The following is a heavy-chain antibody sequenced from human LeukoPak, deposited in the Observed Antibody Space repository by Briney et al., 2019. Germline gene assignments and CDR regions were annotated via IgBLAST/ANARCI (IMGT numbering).Heavy chain of an antibody. Sequence: PSETLSLTCTVSGGSISSYYWSWIRQPPGKGLEWIGYIYYSGSTNYNPSLKSRVTISVDTSKNQFSLKLSSVTAADTAVYYCARRRHDYGDYYFDYWGQGTLVTFSS. V-gene: IGHV4-59*08. D-gene: IGHD4-17*01. CDR2: IYYSGST. J-gene: IGHJ4*02. CDR1: GGSISSYY. CDR3: ARRRHDYGDYYFDY.